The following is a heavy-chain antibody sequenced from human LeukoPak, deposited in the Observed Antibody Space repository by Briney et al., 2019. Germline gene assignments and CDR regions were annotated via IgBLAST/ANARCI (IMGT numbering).Heavy chain of an antibody. V-gene: IGHV4-34*01. J-gene: IGHJ3*02. Sequence: SETLSLTCAVYGGSFSGYSWTWIRQPPGKGLEWIGSIYYSGSTYYNPSLKSRVTISVDTSKNQFSLKLSSVTAADTAVYYCARARRTQVGAFDIWGQGTMVTVSS. CDR1: GGSFSGYS. CDR3: ARARRTQVGAFDI. D-gene: IGHD3/OR15-3a*01. CDR2: IYYSGST.